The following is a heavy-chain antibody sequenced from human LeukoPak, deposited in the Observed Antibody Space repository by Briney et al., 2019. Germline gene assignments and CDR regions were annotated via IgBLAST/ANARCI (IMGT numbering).Heavy chain of an antibody. D-gene: IGHD3-10*01. CDR3: ARDLITMVPR. Sequence: GGSLRLSCAASGFTFSSYAMHWVRQAPGKGLEWVAVISYDGSNKYYADSVKGRFTISRDNSKNTLYLQMNSLRAEDTAVYYCARDLITMVPRWGQGTLVTVSS. CDR1: GFTFSSYA. J-gene: IGHJ4*02. CDR2: ISYDGSNK. V-gene: IGHV3-30-3*01.